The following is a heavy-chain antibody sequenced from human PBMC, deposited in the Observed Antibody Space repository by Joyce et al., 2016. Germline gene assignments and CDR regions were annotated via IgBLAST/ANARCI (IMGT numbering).Heavy chain of an antibody. J-gene: IGHJ4*02. D-gene: IGHD3-3*01. CDR2: INAGNGNT. CDR3: ARRWSKKGYYFEF. CDR1: GYTFSSYH. Sequence: VQLVQSETELKRPGTSVRISCKTSGYTFSSYHIHWVRQAPGQSLLWMGSINAGNGNTQSSLAFQHRLTLIRDTSARSVYMELSNLRSDDTALYFWARRWSKKGYYFEFWGQGTLVIVSS. V-gene: IGHV1-3*01.